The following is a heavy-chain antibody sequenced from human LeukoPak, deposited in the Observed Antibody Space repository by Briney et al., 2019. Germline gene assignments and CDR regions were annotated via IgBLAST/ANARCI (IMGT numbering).Heavy chain of an antibody. CDR3: ARRAYSSSWFPNAFDI. CDR2: MNPNSGNT. CDR1: GYTFTSYD. D-gene: IGHD6-13*01. J-gene: IGHJ3*02. V-gene: IGHV1-8*01. Sequence: ASVKVSCKASGYTFTSYDINWVRQATGQGLEWMGWMNPNSGNTGYAQKFQGRVTMIRNTSISTAYMELSSLRSEDTAVYYCARRAYSSSWFPNAFDIWGQGTMVTVSS.